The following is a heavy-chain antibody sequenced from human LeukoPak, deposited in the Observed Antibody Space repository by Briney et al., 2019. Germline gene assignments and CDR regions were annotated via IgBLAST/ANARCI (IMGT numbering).Heavy chain of an antibody. CDR3: ARSYGNWFDP. CDR1: GFTFSSYS. D-gene: IGHD4-17*01. V-gene: IGHV3-21*01. CDR2: ISSSSSYI. Sequence: GGSLRLSCAASGFTFSSYSMNWVRQAPEKGLEWVSSISSSSSYIYYADSVKGRFTISRDNAKNSLYLQMNSLGAEDTAVYYCARSYGNWFDPWGQGTLVTVSS. J-gene: IGHJ5*02.